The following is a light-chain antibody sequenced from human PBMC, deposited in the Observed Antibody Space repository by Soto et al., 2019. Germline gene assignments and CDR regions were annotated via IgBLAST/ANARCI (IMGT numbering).Light chain of an antibody. CDR3: QQYYTTPRT. Sequence: DIVMTQSPDSLAVSLGERATINCKSSQSVLYNTSNKNYLAWYQQKPGQPPKLLIYWASTRESGVPDRFSGSGSGTDFSLTISSLQAEDVAVYYCQQYYTTPRTFGQGTKVEIK. V-gene: IGKV4-1*01. J-gene: IGKJ1*01. CDR1: QSVLYNTSNKNY. CDR2: WAS.